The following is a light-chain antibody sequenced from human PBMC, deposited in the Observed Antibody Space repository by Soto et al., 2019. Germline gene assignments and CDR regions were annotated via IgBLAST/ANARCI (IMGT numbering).Light chain of an antibody. CDR2: EVT. CDR1: SSDVGGYNY. Sequence: QSALTQPPSASGSPGQSVTISCTGTSSDVGGYNYVSWYQQYQGRAPKLMIYEVTKRPSGVPDRFSGSKSGNTASLTVAGLQAEDEAEYYCSSYAASNNFYFVFGGGTKVTVL. V-gene: IGLV2-8*01. CDR3: SSYAASNNFYFV. J-gene: IGLJ3*02.